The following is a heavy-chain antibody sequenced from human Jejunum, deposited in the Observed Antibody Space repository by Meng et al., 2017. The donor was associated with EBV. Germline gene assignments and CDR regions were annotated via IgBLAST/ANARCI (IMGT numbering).Heavy chain of an antibody. J-gene: IGHJ5*02. CDR1: GYPFTDYY. CDR2: VDPEDGET. CDR3: AMSWFGRINRFDP. V-gene: IGHV1-69-2*01. D-gene: IGHD3-16*01. Sequence: VQLVQSGAEVKKPGATVKISCKVSGYPFTDYYMHWVQQAPGKGLEWMGLVDPEDGETIYGEKFQGRVTLTADTSTETAYMELTSLRSDDTAVYYCAMSWFGRINRFDPWGQGTLVTVSS.